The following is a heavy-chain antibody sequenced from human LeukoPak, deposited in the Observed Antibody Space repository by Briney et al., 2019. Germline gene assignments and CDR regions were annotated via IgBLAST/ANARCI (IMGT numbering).Heavy chain of an antibody. J-gene: IGHJ6*03. CDR2: IYHSGST. CDR1: GYSISSGYY. CDR3: ASAPHRSSTSCYEGNYYIDV. Sequence: PSETLSLTCAVSGYSISSGYYWGWIRQPPGKGLEWIGSIYHSGSTNYNPSLKSRVTISVDTSKNQFSLKLISVTAAHTAVYYCASAPHRSSTSCYEGNYYIDVWGRGATVTVSS. D-gene: IGHD2-2*01. V-gene: IGHV4-38-2*01.